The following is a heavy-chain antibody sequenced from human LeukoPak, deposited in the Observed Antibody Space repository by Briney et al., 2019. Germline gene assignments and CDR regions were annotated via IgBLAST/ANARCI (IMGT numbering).Heavy chain of an antibody. Sequence: GGSLRLSCAASGFTFSSYSMNWVRQAPGKGLEWVSYISSSSSTIYYADSVKGRFTISRDNAKNSLYLQMNSLRAEDTAVYYCARDRCSGGSCFPYYMDVWGKGTTVTVSS. D-gene: IGHD2-15*01. CDR2: ISSSSSTI. CDR1: GFTFSSYS. V-gene: IGHV3-48*01. J-gene: IGHJ6*03. CDR3: ARDRCSGGSCFPYYMDV.